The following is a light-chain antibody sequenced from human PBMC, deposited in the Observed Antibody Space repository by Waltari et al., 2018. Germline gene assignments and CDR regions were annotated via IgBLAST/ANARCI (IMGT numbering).Light chain of an antibody. V-gene: IGLV3-25*02. CDR2: KDS. J-gene: IGLJ2*01. CDR1: SLPKQY. Sequence: SYELTQPPPVSVFPGQTARIHCSGESLPKQYAYWYQQKPGQAPVLVIYKDSERPSGIPERFSGSSSGTTVTLTISGVQAEDEADYYCQSADSSGTYVVFGGGTKLTVL. CDR3: QSADSSGTYVV.